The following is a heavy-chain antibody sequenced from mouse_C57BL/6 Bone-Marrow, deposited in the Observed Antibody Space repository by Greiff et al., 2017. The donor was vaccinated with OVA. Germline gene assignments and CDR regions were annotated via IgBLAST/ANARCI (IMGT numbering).Heavy chain of an antibody. CDR2: TYWDDDK. J-gene: IGHJ4*01. V-gene: IGHV8-12*01. CDR1: GFSLSTSGMG. Sequence: QVTLKESGPGILQSSQTLSLSCSFSGFSLSTSGMGVSWIRPPSGMGLEWLAHTYWDDDKRYNPSLKVQHTVSMDTARNQVFLKMTGVDTAYTATDYCAWGYEYYAMDYWGQGTSVTVSS. CDR3: AWGYEYYAMDY. D-gene: IGHD2-2*01.